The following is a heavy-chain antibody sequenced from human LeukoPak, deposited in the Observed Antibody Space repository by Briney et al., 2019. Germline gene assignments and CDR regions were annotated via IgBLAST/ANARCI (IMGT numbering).Heavy chain of an antibody. D-gene: IGHD5-18*01. J-gene: IGHJ4*02. CDR3: ARGSGIQLWVPIDY. CDR2: ISSSSSHM. Sequence: AGGSLRLSCAASGFTFSSYSMNWVRQAPGKGLEWVSCISSSSSHMYYADSVKGRFTISRDNAKNSLYLQMNSLRAEDTAVYYCARGSGIQLWVPIDYWGQGTLVTVSS. CDR1: GFTFSSYS. V-gene: IGHV3-21*01.